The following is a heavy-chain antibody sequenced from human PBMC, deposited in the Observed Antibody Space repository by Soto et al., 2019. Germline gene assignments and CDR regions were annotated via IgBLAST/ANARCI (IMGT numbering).Heavy chain of an antibody. D-gene: IGHD3-22*01. V-gene: IGHV4-30-2*01. CDR2: IYRSGST. CDR1: GGSISSGGYS. CDR3: ARVKDYYDSSGYHKWLDP. Sequence: PSETLSLTCAVSGGSISSGGYSWSWIRQPPXKGLEWIGYIYRSGSTYYNPSLKSRVTISVDRSKNQFSLKLSSVTAADTAVYYCARVKDYYDSSGYHKWLDPWGQGTLVTV. J-gene: IGHJ5*02.